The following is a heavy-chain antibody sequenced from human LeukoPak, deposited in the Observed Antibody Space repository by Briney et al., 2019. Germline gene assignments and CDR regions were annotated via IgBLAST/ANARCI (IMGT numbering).Heavy chain of an antibody. D-gene: IGHD5-18*01. CDR1: GGSISSSSAY. CDR2: IYYSKNT. V-gene: IGHV4-39*01. Sequence: SETLSLTCTVSGGSISSSSAYWGWIRQPPGKGLEWIGSIYYSKNTYYNPSLKSRVTISADTSKNQFSLTLGSVSATDTAVYYCVSPRGFSYGYFDYWGQGTLVTVS. J-gene: IGHJ4*02. CDR3: VSPRGFSYGYFDY.